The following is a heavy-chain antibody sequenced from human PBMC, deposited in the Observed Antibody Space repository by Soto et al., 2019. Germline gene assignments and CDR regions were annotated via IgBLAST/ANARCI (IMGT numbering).Heavy chain of an antibody. CDR2: IIPMLGVR. V-gene: IGHV1-69*02. CDR3: TIGSWSGEVFDI. Sequence: QVQLVQSGAEVKKPGSSVKVSCKDSGGTFSTYSMFWVRQAPGQGLEWMGRIIPMLGVRNYAQRFQDRVTITADKSTATGHMELRSLRSEGTALYYCTIGSWSGEVFDIWGQGTMVTVSS. CDR1: GGTFSTYS. D-gene: IGHD2-21*01. J-gene: IGHJ3*02.